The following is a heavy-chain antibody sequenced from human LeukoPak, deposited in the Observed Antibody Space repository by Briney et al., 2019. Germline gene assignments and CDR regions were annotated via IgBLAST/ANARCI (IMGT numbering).Heavy chain of an antibody. CDR3: ARGKSVIDY. J-gene: IGHJ4*02. CDR2: IYYSGST. D-gene: IGHD5/OR15-5a*01. V-gene: IGHV4-59*01. CDR1: GGSISNYY. Sequence: SETLSLTCTVSGGSISNYYWSWIRQPPGKGLEWIGYIYYSGSTNYNPSLKSRVTISVDTSKNQFSLKLSSVTAADTAVYYCARGKSVIDYWGQGTLVTVSS.